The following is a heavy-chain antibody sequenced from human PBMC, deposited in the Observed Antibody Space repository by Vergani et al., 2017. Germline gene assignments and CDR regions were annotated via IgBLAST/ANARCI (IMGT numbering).Heavy chain of an antibody. CDR1: GFTFSSYA. CDR3: AKDNVPGYYDSSGYCDY. V-gene: IGHV3-23*01. D-gene: IGHD3-22*01. J-gene: IGHJ4*02. Sequence: EVQLLESGGGLAQPGGSLRLSCAASGFTFSSYAMSWVRQAPGKGLEWVSAISGSGGSTYYADSVKGRFTISRDNSKNTMFLQMNNLRAEDTAVYYCAKDNVPGYYDSSGYCDYWGQGTLVTVSS. CDR2: ISGSGGST.